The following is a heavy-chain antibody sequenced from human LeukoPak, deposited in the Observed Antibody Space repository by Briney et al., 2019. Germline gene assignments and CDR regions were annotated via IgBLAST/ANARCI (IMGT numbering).Heavy chain of an antibody. Sequence: GGSLRLSCAASGFTFSDYPMNWVRRAPGKGLEWISNIRTNIENTMFYADSVKGRYTISRDDAKNSLSLQMNSLRDEDTAVYYCVSFYETYWGRGTLVTVSS. CDR1: GFTFSDYP. CDR3: VSFYETY. D-gene: IGHD2/OR15-2a*01. J-gene: IGHJ4*02. CDR2: IRTNIENTM. V-gene: IGHV3-48*02.